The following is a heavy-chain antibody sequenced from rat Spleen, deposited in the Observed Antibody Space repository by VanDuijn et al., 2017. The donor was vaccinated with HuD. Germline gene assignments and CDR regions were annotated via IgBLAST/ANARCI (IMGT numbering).Heavy chain of an antibody. Sequence: QVQLKESGPGLVQPSETLSLTCTVSGFSLTTYSVSWVRQPPGKGLEWMGAIWRGGSTDYNSALKSRLSISRDNSKSQGFLKMNSLQTEDTAIYYCAREEVGVRYWGQGVMVTVSS. CDR3: AREEVGVRY. D-gene: IGHD4-3*01. J-gene: IGHJ2*01. CDR1: GFSLTTYS. V-gene: IGHV2-15*01. CDR2: IWRGGST.